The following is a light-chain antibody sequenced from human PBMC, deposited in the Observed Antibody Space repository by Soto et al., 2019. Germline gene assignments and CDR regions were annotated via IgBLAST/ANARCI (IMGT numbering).Light chain of an antibody. J-gene: IGKJ1*01. Sequence: DIVLPQSPLSLSVTPGQPASISCKSSQSLLFSDGKTYLDWYLQKPGQPPQLLIYGVSDRFSGVPERFSGGGSGTDFTMKISRVEADDVGVYYCMQSGQAPWTFCQGTKVDIK. CDR3: MQSGQAPWT. CDR2: GVS. V-gene: IGKV2D-29*01. CDR1: QSLLFSDGKTY.